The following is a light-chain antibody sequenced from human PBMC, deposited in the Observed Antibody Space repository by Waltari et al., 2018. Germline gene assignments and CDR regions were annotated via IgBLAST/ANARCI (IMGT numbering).Light chain of an antibody. J-gene: IGKJ1*01. V-gene: IGKV3-20*01. CDR1: QSVSRY. Sequence: EIVLTQSPGTLSLSPGDRATLSCLASQSVSRYLAWYQQKPGQAPRLLIYEASRRATGIPDRFSGSGSGTDFTLTISRLEPEDFAVYYCQKYGTLPATFGQGTKVEIK. CDR3: QKYGTLPAT. CDR2: EAS.